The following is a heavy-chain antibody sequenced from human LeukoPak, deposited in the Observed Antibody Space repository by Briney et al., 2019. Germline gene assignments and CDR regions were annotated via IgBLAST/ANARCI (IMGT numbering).Heavy chain of an antibody. V-gene: IGHV3-11*05. D-gene: IGHD3-22*01. CDR1: GFTFSYYY. CDR2: ISSSSSYT. Sequence: PGGSLRLSCAASGFTFSYYYMSWIRQAPGKGLEWVSYISSSSSYTNYADSVKGRFTISRDNAKNSLYLQMNSLRAEDTAVYYCARALYYDSSGPGYWGQGTLVTVSS. J-gene: IGHJ4*02. CDR3: ARALYYDSSGPGY.